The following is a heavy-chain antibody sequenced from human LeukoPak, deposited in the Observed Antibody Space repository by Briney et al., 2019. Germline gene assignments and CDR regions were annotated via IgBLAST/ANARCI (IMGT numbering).Heavy chain of an antibody. CDR2: ISYDGSNK. Sequence: GGSLRLSCAASGFTFSSYGMHWVRQAPGKGLEWVAVISYDGSNKYYADSVKGRFTISRDNSKNTLYLQMNSLRAGDTAVYYCAKDGSSITGNMVYWGQGTLVTVSS. CDR1: GFTFSSYG. J-gene: IGHJ4*02. CDR3: AKDGSSITGNMVY. V-gene: IGHV3-30*18. D-gene: IGHD1-20*01.